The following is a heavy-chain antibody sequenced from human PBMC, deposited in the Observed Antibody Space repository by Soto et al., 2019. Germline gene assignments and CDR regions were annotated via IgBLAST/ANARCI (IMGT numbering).Heavy chain of an antibody. Sequence: SETLSLTCTVSGGSISSYYWSWIRQPPGKGLEWIGYIYYSGSTNYNPSLQSRVTISVDTSKNQFSLKLSSVTAADTAVYYCASGRGYSSGWYGFYYFDYWGQGTLVTVSS. V-gene: IGHV4-59*01. J-gene: IGHJ4*02. D-gene: IGHD6-19*01. CDR3: ASGRGYSSGWYGFYYFDY. CDR2: IYYSGST. CDR1: GGSISSYY.